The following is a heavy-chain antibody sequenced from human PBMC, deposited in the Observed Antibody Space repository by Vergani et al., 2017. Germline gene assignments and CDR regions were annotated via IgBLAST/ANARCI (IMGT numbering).Heavy chain of an antibody. J-gene: IGHJ6*03. V-gene: IGHV1-69*01. D-gene: IGHD2-2*01. CDR1: GGTFSSYA. CDR2: IIPIFGTA. CDR3: ARVNKGVPAARYYYYMDV. Sequence: QVQLVQSGAEVKKPGSSVKVSCKASGGTFSSYAISWVRQAPGQGLEWMGGIIPIFGTANYAQKFQGRVTITADESTSTAYMELSSLRSEDTAVYYCARVNKGVPAARYYYYMDVWGKGTTVTVSS.